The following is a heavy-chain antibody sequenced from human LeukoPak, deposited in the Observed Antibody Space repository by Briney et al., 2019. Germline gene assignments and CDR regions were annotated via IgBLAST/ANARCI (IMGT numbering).Heavy chain of an antibody. CDR3: ASHREVTVVDAYYYYGMDV. J-gene: IGHJ6*02. CDR2: ISGSGGST. CDR1: GFTFSSYA. V-gene: IGHV3-23*01. D-gene: IGHD1-14*01. Sequence: GGSLRLFCAASGFTFSSYAMSWVRQAPGKGLEWVSAISGSGGSTYYADSVKGRFTISRDNSKNTLYLQMNSLRAEDTAVYYCASHREVTVVDAYYYYGMDVWGQGTTVTVSS.